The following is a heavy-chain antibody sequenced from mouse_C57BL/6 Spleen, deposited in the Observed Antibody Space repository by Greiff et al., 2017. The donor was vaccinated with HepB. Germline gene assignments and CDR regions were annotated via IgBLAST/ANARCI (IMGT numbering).Heavy chain of an antibody. J-gene: IGHJ2*01. CDR1: GFSFTSYG. CDR3: ARDYGYFDY. Sequence: VQVVESGPGLVQPSQSLSITCTVSGFSFTSYGVHWVRQSPGKGLEWLGVIWSGGSTDYNAAFISRLSISTDNSKSQVFFKMNSLQADDTAIYYCARDYGYFDYWGQGTTLTVSS. D-gene: IGHD2-4*01. CDR2: IWSGGST. V-gene: IGHV2-2*01.